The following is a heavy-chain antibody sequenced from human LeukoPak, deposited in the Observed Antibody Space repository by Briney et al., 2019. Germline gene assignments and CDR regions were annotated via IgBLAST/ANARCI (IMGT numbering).Heavy chain of an antibody. V-gene: IGHV1-69*04. CDR3: ARDRGYDSSGYSPTGPLFDY. Sequence: SVKVSCQASGGTFSSYAISWVRQAPGQGHERMGRIIPILGIANYAQKFQGRVTITADKSTSTAYMELSSLRSEDTAVYYCARDRGYDSSGYSPTGPLFDYWGQGTLVTVSS. D-gene: IGHD3-22*01. CDR2: IIPILGIA. CDR1: GGTFSSYA. J-gene: IGHJ4*02.